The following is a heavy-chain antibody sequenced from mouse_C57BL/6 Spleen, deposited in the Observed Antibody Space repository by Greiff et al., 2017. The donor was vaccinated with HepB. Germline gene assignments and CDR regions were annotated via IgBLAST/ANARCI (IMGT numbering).Heavy chain of an antibody. CDR3: ARGENYYGSSYGY. D-gene: IGHD1-1*01. J-gene: IGHJ2*01. CDR1: GFTFSSYA. Sequence: EVKLMESGGGLVKPGGSLKLSCAASGFTFSSYAMSWVRQTPEKRLEWVATISDGGSYTYYPDNVKGRFTISRDNAKNNLYLQMSHLKSEDTAMYYCARGENYYGSSYGYWGQGTTLTVSS. CDR2: ISDGGSYT. V-gene: IGHV5-4*03.